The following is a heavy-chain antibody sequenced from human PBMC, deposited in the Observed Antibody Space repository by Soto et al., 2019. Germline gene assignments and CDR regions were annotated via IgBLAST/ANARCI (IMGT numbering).Heavy chain of an antibody. V-gene: IGHV1-18*01. CDR1: GYTFTSYG. D-gene: IGHD3-10*01. Sequence: QVQLVQSGGEVKQPGASVKVSCKTSGYTFTSYGISWVRQAPGQGLEWMGWISGYNGDTKYVQKVQGKVTLTTDTSTNPAYMEVRSLRSDDTAVYYCAREWVGYLAYWGQGTLVTVSS. J-gene: IGHJ4*02. CDR3: AREWVGYLAY. CDR2: ISGYNGDT.